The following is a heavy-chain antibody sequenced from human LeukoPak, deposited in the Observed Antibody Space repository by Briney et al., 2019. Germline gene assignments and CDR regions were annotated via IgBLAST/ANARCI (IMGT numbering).Heavy chain of an antibody. CDR3: ARDQAPYYARSGYHYSATAAAFDI. Sequence: SETLSLTCTVSGGSISSSSYYWGWIRQPPGKGLEWIGSIYHSGSTYYNPSLKSRVTISVDTSKNQFSLKLSSVTAADTAVYYSARDQAPYYARSGYHYSATAAAFDIWGQGTMVTVSS. CDR2: IYHSGST. V-gene: IGHV4-39*07. J-gene: IGHJ3*02. CDR1: GGSISSSSYY. D-gene: IGHD3-22*01.